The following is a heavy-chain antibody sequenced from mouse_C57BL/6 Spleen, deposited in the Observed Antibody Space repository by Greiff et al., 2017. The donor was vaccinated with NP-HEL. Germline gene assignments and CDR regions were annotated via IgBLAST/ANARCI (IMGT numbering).Heavy chain of an antibody. CDR2: ISYDGSN. CDR3: AKNYYGSEFAY. CDR1: GYSITSGYY. J-gene: IGHJ3*01. V-gene: IGHV3-6*01. D-gene: IGHD1-1*01. Sequence: EVQRVESGPGLVKPSQSLSLTCSVTGYSITSGYYWNWIRQFPGNKLEWMGYISYDGSNNYNPSLKNRISITRDTSKNQFFLKLNSVTTEDTATYYCAKNYYGSEFAYWGQGTLVTVSA.